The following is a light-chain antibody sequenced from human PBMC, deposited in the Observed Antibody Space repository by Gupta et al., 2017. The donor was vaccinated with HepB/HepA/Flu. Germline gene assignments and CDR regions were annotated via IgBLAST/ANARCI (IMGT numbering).Light chain of an antibody. V-gene: IGLV2-23*02. CDR3: CSYAGGSTVV. Sequence: QSALTQPASVSGSPGQSITISCTGSSSDVGSYNIVSWYQQHPGKAPKLMIYEVSKRPSGVSNRFSGSKSGNTASLTISGLQAEDEADYYCCSYAGGSTVVFGGGTKLTVL. CDR2: EVS. J-gene: IGLJ2*01. CDR1: SSDVGSYNI.